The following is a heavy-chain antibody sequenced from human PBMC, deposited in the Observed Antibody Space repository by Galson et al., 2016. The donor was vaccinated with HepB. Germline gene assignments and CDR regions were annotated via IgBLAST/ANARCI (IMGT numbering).Heavy chain of an antibody. CDR2: INWNSRSV. CDR3: VKPTNYGAGSYGGGPDSFDI. Sequence: SLRLSCAASGFTFSDYAMHWVRQAPGKGLEWVSGINWNSRSVASADSVKGRFTISRDNAKNSLYLQMNSLRGEDTALYYCVKPTNYGAGSYGGGPDSFDIWGQGTMVSVSS. J-gene: IGHJ3*02. D-gene: IGHD3-10*01. CDR1: GFTFSDYA. V-gene: IGHV3-9*01.